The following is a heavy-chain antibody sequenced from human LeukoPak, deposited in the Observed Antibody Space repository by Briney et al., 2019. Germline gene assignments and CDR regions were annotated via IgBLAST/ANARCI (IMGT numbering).Heavy chain of an antibody. CDR2: IYYSGST. CDR3: AREALSGYSYGYYFDY. CDR1: GGSISSGDYY. Sequence: PSETLSLTCTVSGGSISSGDYYWSWIRQPPGKGLGWIGYIYYSGSTYYNPSLKSRVTISVDTSKNQFSLKLSSVTAADTAVYYCAREALSGYSYGYYFDYWGQGTLVTVSS. D-gene: IGHD5-18*01. V-gene: IGHV4-30-4*01. J-gene: IGHJ4*02.